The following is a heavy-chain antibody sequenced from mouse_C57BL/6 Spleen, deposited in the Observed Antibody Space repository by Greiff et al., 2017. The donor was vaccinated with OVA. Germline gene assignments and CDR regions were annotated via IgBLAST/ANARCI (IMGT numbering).Heavy chain of an antibody. V-gene: IGHV3-6*01. D-gene: IGHD1-1*01. J-gene: IGHJ3*01. Sequence: ESGPGLVKPSQSLSLTCSVTGYSITSGYYWNWIRQFPGNKLEWMGYISYDGSNNYNPSLKNRISITRDTSKNQFFLKLNSVTTEDTATYYCARGATTVVSPFAYWGQGTLVTVSA. CDR3: ARGATTVVSPFAY. CDR2: ISYDGSN. CDR1: GYSITSGYY.